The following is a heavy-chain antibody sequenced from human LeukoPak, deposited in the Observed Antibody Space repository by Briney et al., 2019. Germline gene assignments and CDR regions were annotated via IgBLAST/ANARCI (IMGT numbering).Heavy chain of an antibody. J-gene: IGHJ4*02. V-gene: IGHV3-48*01. CDR1: GFTFSTYS. CDR2: ISSSSSTV. D-gene: IGHD7-27*01. CDR3: AKDFVSGDGKWEIDY. Sequence: PGGSLRLSCAASGFTFSTYSMNWVRQAPGKGLEWVSYISSSSSTVFYADSVKGRFTISRDNAKNSLYLQMNSLRVEDTAVYYCAKDFVSGDGKWEIDYWGQGTLVTVSS.